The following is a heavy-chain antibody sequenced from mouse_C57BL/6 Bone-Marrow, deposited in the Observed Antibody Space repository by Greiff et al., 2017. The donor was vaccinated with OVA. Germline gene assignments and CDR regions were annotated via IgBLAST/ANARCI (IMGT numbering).Heavy chain of an antibody. D-gene: IGHD2-4*01. CDR1: GYTFTSYW. V-gene: IGHV1-64*01. CDR3: ARRDYDYDYFDD. J-gene: IGHJ2*01. CDR2: IHPNSGST. Sequence: QVQLQQPGAELVKPGASVKLSCKASGYTFTSYWMHWVKQRPGQGLEWIGMIHPNSGSTNYNEKFKSKATLTVDKSSSTAYMQLSSLTSEDSAVYYCARRDYDYDYFDDWGQGTTLTVSS.